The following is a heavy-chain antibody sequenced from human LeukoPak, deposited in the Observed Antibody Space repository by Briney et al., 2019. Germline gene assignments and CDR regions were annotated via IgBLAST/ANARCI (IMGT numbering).Heavy chain of an antibody. J-gene: IGHJ4*02. CDR1: GGSFSGYY. CDR3: ARGAQKKAIDY. Sequence: SETLSLTCAVYGGSFSGYYWSWIRQPPGKGLEWIGEINHSGSTNYNPSLKSRVTISVDTSKNQFSLKLSSVTAADTAVYCCARGAQKKAIDYWGQGTLVTVSS. V-gene: IGHV4-34*01. D-gene: IGHD1-26*01. CDR2: INHSGST.